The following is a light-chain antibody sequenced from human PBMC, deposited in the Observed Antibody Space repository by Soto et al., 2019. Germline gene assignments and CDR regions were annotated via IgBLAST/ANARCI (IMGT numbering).Light chain of an antibody. CDR1: SSNIGAGYA. Sequence: QSVLTQPPSVSGAPGQRVTISCTGSSSNIGAGYAVHWYQQLPGTAPKLLIYGNSNRPSGVPDRFSGSKSGTSASLAITGLQAEDEADYDCQSYDSSLSAVVFGGGTQLTVL. J-gene: IGLJ2*01. CDR3: QSYDSSLSAVV. V-gene: IGLV1-40*01. CDR2: GNS.